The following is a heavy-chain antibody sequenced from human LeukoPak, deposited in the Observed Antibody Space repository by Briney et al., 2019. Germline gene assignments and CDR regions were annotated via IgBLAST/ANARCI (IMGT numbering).Heavy chain of an antibody. V-gene: IGHV1-69*02. J-gene: IGHJ4*02. D-gene: IGHD2-2*01. CDR1: GGTFSSYT. CDR3: ASSAGTSCYDY. CDR2: IIPILGIA. Sequence: ASVKVSCKASGGTFSSYTISWVRQAPGQGLEWMGRIIPILGIANHAQKFQGRVTITADKSTSTAYMELSSLRSEDTAVYYCASSAGTSCYDYWGQGTLVTISS.